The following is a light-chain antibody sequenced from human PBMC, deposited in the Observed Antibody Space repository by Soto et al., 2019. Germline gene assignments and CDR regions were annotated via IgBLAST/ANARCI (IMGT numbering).Light chain of an antibody. V-gene: IGLV2-14*01. CDR2: EVT. Sequence: QSALTQPASVSGSPGQSITISCIGTSSDVGTYNYVSWYQQHPGKAPKLMIYEVTNRPSGISNRFSGSKSGNMASLTISGLQAEDEADYYCSSFTSSTTVFGTGTKLTVL. CDR3: SSFTSSTTV. CDR1: SSDVGTYNY. J-gene: IGLJ1*01.